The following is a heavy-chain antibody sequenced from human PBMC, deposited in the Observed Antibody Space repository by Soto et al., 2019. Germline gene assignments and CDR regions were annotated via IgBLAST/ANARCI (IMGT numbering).Heavy chain of an antibody. CDR1: GVTFSGYG. Sequence: GGSLRLSCAASGVTFSGYGMHWVRQAPGKGLEWVAVISYDGSNKYYADSVKGRFTISRDNSKNTLYLQMNSLRAEDTAVYYCAKDGYCSSTSCHRRSYYYGMDVWGQGTTVTVSS. J-gene: IGHJ6*02. CDR3: AKDGYCSSTSCHRRSYYYGMDV. D-gene: IGHD2-2*01. CDR2: ISYDGSNK. V-gene: IGHV3-30*18.